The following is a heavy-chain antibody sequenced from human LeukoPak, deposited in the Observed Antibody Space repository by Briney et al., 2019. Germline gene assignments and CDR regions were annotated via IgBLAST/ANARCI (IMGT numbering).Heavy chain of an antibody. CDR3: AKDGNYFDY. D-gene: IGHD1-26*01. CDR2: ISYDGSNK. Sequence: GRPLRLSCAASGFTFSSYGMHWVRQAPGKGLEWVAVISYDGSNKYYADSVKGRFTISRDNSKNTLYLQMNSLRAEDAAVYYCAKDGNYFDYWGQGTLVTVSS. J-gene: IGHJ4*02. CDR1: GFTFSSYG. V-gene: IGHV3-30*18.